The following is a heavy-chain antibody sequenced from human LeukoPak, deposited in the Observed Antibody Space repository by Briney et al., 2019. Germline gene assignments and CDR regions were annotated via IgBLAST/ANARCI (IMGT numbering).Heavy chain of an antibody. D-gene: IGHD3-9*01. CDR3: TRPSLSGYYPYYYYGMDV. J-gene: IGHJ6*02. Sequence: GGSLRLSCAASGFTFSGSAMHWVRQASGKGLEWVGRIRSKANSYATAYAASVKGRFTISRDDSKNTAYLQMNSLKTEDTAVYYCTRPSLSGYYPYYYYGMDVWGQGTTVTVSS. CDR2: IRSKANSYAT. CDR1: GFTFSGSA. V-gene: IGHV3-73*01.